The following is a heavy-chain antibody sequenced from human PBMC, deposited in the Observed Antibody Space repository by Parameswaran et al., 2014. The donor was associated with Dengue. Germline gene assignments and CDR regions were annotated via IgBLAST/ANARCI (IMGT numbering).Heavy chain of an antibody. J-gene: IGHJ4*02. D-gene: IGHD5-12*01. Sequence: WIRQPPGKGLEWVAVISYDGSNKYYADSVKGQFTISRDNSKNTLYLQMNSLRAEDTAVYYCAKGWLRVDYWGQGTLVTVSS. CDR3: AKGWLRVDY. V-gene: IGHV3-30*18. CDR2: ISYDGSNK.